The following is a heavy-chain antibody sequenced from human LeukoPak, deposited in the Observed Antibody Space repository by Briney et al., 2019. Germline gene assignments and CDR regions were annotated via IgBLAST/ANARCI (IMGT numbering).Heavy chain of an antibody. CDR1: GDSINSYY. CDR3: ARVGIGAAANYGMDV. Sequence: PSETLSHTCTVSGDSINSYYWSWIRQPAGKGLEWIGSIYTSGRTNYNPSLKSRVTMSVDTPKNQFSLKLSSVTAADTAVYYCARVGIGAAANYGMDVWGQGTTVTVSS. V-gene: IGHV4-4*07. CDR2: IYTSGRT. D-gene: IGHD6-13*01. J-gene: IGHJ6*02.